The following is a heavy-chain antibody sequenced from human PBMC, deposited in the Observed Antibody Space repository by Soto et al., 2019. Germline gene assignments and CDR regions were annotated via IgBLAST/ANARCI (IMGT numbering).Heavy chain of an antibody. Sequence: GGSLRLSCAASGFTFSNYDMKWVRQAPGKGLEWVSSIASGSSYIYYADSVRGRFTISRDNAKSSLYLQMNSLRAEGTAVYYCARGPYDYVWGSDPPHFDYWGQGTLVTVSS. CDR2: IASGSSYI. CDR1: GFTFSNYD. CDR3: ARGPYDYVWGSDPPHFDY. J-gene: IGHJ4*02. V-gene: IGHV3-21*04. D-gene: IGHD3-16*02.